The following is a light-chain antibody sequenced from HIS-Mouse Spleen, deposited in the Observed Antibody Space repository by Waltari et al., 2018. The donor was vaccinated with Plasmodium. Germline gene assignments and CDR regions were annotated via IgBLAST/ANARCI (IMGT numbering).Light chain of an antibody. CDR1: ALPNNI. CDR2: EDS. Sequence: SSELTQPPSVSVSPGQTARITCPGDALPNNIAYWYQQKSGQAPLLVIFEDSKRPSGIPERFSGSSSGTMATLTISGAQVEDEADYYCYSTDSSGNHRVFGGGTKLTVL. V-gene: IGLV3-10*01. CDR3: YSTDSSGNHRV. J-gene: IGLJ3*02.